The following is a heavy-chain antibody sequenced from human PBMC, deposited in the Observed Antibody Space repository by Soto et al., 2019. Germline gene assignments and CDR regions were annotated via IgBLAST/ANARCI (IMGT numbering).Heavy chain of an antibody. D-gene: IGHD3-22*01. CDR2: ISGSGGST. J-gene: IGHJ1*01. V-gene: IGHV3-23*01. CDR1: GFTFSSYA. CDR3: AKDRYDDSRGYPAEYFQH. Sequence: GGSLRLSCAASGFTFSSYAMSWVRQAPGKGLEWVSAISGSGGSTYYADSVKGRFTISRDNSKNTLYLQMNSLRAEDTAVYYSAKDRYDDSRGYPAEYFQHWGQGTLVTVSS.